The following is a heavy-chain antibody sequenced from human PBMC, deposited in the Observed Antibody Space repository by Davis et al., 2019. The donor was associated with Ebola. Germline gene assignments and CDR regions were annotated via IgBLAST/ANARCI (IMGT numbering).Heavy chain of an antibody. V-gene: IGHV4-59*01. CDR3: ARLLFGSSVPFDSFVPDVFDT. CDR2: MSFGEST. CDR1: GTSIRASH. D-gene: IGHD3-10*02. J-gene: IGHJ3*02. Sequence: MPGGSLRLSCTVSGTSIRASHWSWIRPPPGKGLEWIGSMSFGESTDYNPSLESRVTMSLDTSMNQFSLRLTSVTAADSAVYFCARLLFGSSVPFDSFVPDVFDTWGPGTMVIVPS.